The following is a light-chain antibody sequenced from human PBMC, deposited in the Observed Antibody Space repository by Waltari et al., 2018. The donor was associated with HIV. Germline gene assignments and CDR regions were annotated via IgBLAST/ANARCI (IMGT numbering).Light chain of an antibody. J-gene: IGLJ3*02. CDR1: STNIGTHT. V-gene: IGLV1-44*01. CDR2: SHN. CDR3: AAWDDSLNGFWV. Sequence: QSVLTQPPSASGTPGQRVTISCSGGSTNIGTHTVNWYQQPPGKAPTPLIHSHNLRPSGVPYLFSASKSGTSASLVISGLQSEDEADYYCAAWDDSLNGFWVFGGGTKLTVL.